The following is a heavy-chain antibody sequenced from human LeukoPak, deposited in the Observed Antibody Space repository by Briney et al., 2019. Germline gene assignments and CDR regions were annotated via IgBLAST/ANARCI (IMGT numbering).Heavy chain of an antibody. CDR1: GFTFSSYE. CDR2: ISSSGSTI. V-gene: IGHV3-48*03. Sequence: GRSLRLSRAASGFTFSSYEMNWVRQAPGKGLEWVSYISSSGSTIYYADSVKGRFTISRDNAKNSLYLQMNSLRAEDTAVYYCAREYYGPGGAFDIWGQGTMVTVSS. J-gene: IGHJ3*02. D-gene: IGHD3-10*01. CDR3: AREYYGPGGAFDI.